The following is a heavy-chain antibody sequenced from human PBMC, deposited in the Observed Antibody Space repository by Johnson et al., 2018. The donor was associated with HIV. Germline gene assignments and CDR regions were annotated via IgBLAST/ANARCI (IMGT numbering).Heavy chain of an antibody. J-gene: IGHJ3*02. CDR2: IKQDGSEK. Sequence: VQLVESGGGLVQPGGSLRLSCAVSGFTFSDAWMSWVRQAPGKGLEWVANIKQDGSEKYYVDSVKGRFTISRDNAKNSLYLQMNSLRVEDTAVYYCAKASLRGYSYVSYAFDIWGQGTMVTVSS. CDR3: AKASLRGYSYVSYAFDI. CDR1: GFTFSDAW. V-gene: IGHV3-7*02. D-gene: IGHD5-18*01.